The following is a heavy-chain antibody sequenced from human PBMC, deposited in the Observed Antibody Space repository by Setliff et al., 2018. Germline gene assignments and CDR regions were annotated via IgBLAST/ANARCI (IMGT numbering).Heavy chain of an antibody. V-gene: IGHV5-51*01. CDR2: IYPGDSDT. D-gene: IGHD3-3*01. J-gene: IGHJ6*02. CDR1: GYSFTSYW. CDR3: ARSQYRAIFGVYYYYYGMDV. Sequence: PGESLKISCKGSGYSFTSYWIGWVLQMPGKGLEWMGIIYPGDSDTRYSPSFQGQVTISADKSISTAYLQWSSLKASDTAMYYCARSQYRAIFGVYYYYYGMDVWGQGTTVTVS.